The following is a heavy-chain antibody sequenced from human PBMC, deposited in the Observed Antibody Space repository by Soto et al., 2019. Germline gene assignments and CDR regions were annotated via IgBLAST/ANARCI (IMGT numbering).Heavy chain of an antibody. Sequence: QVPLVQSGAEVKKPGASVKVSCKASGYTFTSYAMHWVRQAPGQRLEWMGWINAGNGNTKYSQKFQGRVTITRDTSASTAYMELSSLRSEDTAVYYCAREDIVVVPAAPPGSYYYYGMDVWGQGTTVTVSS. CDR2: INAGNGNT. V-gene: IGHV1-3*01. CDR1: GYTFTSYA. D-gene: IGHD2-2*01. J-gene: IGHJ6*02. CDR3: AREDIVVVPAAPPGSYYYYGMDV.